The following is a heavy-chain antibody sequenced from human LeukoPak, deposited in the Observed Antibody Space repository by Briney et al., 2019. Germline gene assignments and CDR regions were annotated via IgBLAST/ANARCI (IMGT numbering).Heavy chain of an antibody. D-gene: IGHD1-26*01. CDR2: MYYSGSA. V-gene: IGHV4-39*02. CDR1: GGSISSSSYY. CDR3: ARWVVSGKKYFDY. Sequence: PSETLSLTCTVSGGSISSSSYYWSWIRQPPGKGLEWIGSMYYSGSAYHNPSLKSRVTISVDTSKNHFSLKLSSVTAADTAVYYCARWVVSGKKYFDYWGQGTLVTVSS. J-gene: IGHJ4*02.